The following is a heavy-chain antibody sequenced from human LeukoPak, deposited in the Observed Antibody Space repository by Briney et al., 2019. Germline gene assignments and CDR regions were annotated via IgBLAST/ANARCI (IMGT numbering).Heavy chain of an antibody. V-gene: IGHV3-21*01. D-gene: IGHD3-10*01. CDR3: ARDPIRTYYYGSGSYSPDY. CDR1: GFTFSRYG. CDR2: ISSSSSYI. J-gene: IGHJ4*02. Sequence: PGGSLRLSCPASGFTFSRYGMNWVRQAPGKGLEWVSSISSSSSYIYYADSVKGRFTISRDNAKNSLYLQMNSLRAEDTAVYYCARDPIRTYYYGSGSYSPDYWGQGTLVTVSS.